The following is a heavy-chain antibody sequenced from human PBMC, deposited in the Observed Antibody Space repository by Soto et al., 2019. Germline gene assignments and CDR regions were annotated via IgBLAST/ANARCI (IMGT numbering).Heavy chain of an antibody. D-gene: IGHD6-25*01. CDR3: AGQTFTIAAASYGRSNWFDP. V-gene: IGHV4-39*01. J-gene: IGHJ5*02. Sequence: SETLSLTCSASGGSITSSSHFWGWVRQPPGKGLEWIGTIYFTGNTYYTPPLKSRLTMSIDTSKNEFSLRLNSVTAADTAVYYCAGQTFTIAAASYGRSNWFDPWGPGTLVTVSS. CDR1: GGSITSSSHF. CDR2: IYFTGNT.